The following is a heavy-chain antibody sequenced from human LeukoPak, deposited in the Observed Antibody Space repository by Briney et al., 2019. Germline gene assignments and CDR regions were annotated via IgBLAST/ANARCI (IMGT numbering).Heavy chain of an antibody. CDR1: GGPISSGSYY. D-gene: IGHD4-11*01. CDR2: IYTSGST. J-gene: IGHJ5*02. V-gene: IGHV4-61*02. Sequence: SQTLSLTCTVSGGPISSGSYYWSWIRQPAGKGLEWIGRIYTSGSTNYNPSLKSRVTISVDTSKNQFSLKLSSVTAADTAVYYCARDRLGDYSNYNWFDPWGQGTLVTVSS. CDR3: ARDRLGDYSNYNWFDP.